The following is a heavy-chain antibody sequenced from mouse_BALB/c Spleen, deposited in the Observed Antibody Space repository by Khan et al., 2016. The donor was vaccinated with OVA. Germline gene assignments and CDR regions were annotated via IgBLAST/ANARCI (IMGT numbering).Heavy chain of an antibody. CDR3: TRRGLYGLFAF. CDR2: INPSTGYT. V-gene: IGHV1-7*01. CDR1: GYTFTTYW. Sequence: QVRLQQSGAELAKPGASVKMSCTASGYTFTTYWIHWIKQRPGQGLEWIGYINPSTGYTEYNQKFKDKATLTTDESSSAAYLQLSSLTSEDSAVYCCTRRGLYGLFAFWGQGTLVTVSA. D-gene: IGHD1-1*02. J-gene: IGHJ3*01.